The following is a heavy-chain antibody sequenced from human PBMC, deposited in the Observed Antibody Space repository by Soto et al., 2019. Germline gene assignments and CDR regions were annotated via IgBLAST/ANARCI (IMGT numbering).Heavy chain of an antibody. D-gene: IGHD3-16*01. Sequence: PSETLSLTCSVSAGSVISCSYYWSWIRQSPEKGLEWIGYIYHSGSTNYNPSLQSRVTISVDMSKNHFSLNLNSVTAADTAVYYCARVAIDFDYVWGSPNYFESWGQGTLVTVSS. J-gene: IGHJ4*02. CDR2: IYHSGST. V-gene: IGHV4-61*01. CDR1: AGSVISCSYY. CDR3: ARVAIDFDYVWGSPNYFES.